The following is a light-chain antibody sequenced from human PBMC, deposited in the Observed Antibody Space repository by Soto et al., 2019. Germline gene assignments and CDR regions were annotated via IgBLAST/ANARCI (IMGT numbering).Light chain of an antibody. CDR2: GAS. CDR3: QQYTGSPPAYT. Sequence: EIVLTQSPGTLSLSPGERATLSCRASQSVSSGYLAWYQQKPGQAPRLLIYGASSRATGIPDRFSDSGSGTDFTLTISRLEPEDFAVYYCQQYTGSPPAYTFGQGTKLEIK. CDR1: QSVSSGY. J-gene: IGKJ2*01. V-gene: IGKV3-20*01.